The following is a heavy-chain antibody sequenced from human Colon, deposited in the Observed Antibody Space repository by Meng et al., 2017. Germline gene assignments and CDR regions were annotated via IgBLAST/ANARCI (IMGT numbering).Heavy chain of an antibody. D-gene: IGHD2-8*01. CDR1: GGSITTNNW. CDR3: ARGGGCVNGVCGSLDY. Sequence: QGQLQGSGPGSVKPSGTLSLTWACFGGSITTNNWWGWVRPPPGKGLEWIGEIHPSGGTNYNPSLKSRVTMSIDNSKRQFSLNLSSVTAADTAVYYCARGGGCVNGVCGSLDYWGQGTLVTVSS. V-gene: IGHV4-4*02. J-gene: IGHJ4*02. CDR2: IHPSGGT.